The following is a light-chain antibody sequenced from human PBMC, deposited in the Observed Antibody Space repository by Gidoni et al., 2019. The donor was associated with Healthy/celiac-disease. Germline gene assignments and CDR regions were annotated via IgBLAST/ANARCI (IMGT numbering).Light chain of an antibody. CDR1: QDISNY. Sequence: DIQMTQSPSSLSASVVDRVPITCQASQDISNYLNWYQQKPGKAPKLLIYDASNLETGVPSRFSGSGSGTDFTFTISSLQPEDIATYYCQQYDNSGALTFXGXTKVEIK. CDR3: QQYDNSGALT. V-gene: IGKV1-33*01. CDR2: DAS. J-gene: IGKJ4*01.